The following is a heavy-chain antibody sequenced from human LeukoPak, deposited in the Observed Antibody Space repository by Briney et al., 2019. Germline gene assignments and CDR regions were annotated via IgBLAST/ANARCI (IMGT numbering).Heavy chain of an antibody. V-gene: IGHV4-39*02. CDR3: ARESSIVGGT. CDR1: GGSISSSSYY. Sequence: SSGTLSLTCTVSGGSISSSSYYWGWIRQPPGKGLEWIGSIYYSGSTYYNPSLKSRVTISVDTSKNQFSLKLSSVTAADTAVYYCARESSIVGGTWGQGTLVTVSS. D-gene: IGHD1-26*01. CDR2: IYYSGST. J-gene: IGHJ5*02.